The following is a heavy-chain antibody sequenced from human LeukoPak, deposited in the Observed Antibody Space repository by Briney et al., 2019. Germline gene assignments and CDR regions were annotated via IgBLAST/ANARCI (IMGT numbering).Heavy chain of an antibody. CDR2: ISWNSGTI. V-gene: IGHV3-9*01. D-gene: IGHD3-10*01. CDR1: GFTFDDYA. Sequence: GGSLRLSCAASGFTFDDYAMHWVRQAPGKGLEWVSGISWNSGTIQYADSVKGRFTISRDNAKNSLYLQMNSLRAEDTAFYYCARDTSGSGTYYISWGQGTLVTVSS. J-gene: IGHJ5*02. CDR3: ARDTSGSGTYYIS.